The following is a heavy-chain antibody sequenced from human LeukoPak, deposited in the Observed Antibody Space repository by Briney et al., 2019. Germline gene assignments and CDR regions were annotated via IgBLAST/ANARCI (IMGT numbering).Heavy chain of an antibody. V-gene: IGHV3-48*01. CDR1: GFTFSSYS. D-gene: IGHD3-16*02. J-gene: IGHJ4*02. Sequence: GGSLRLSCAASGFTFSSYSMNWVRQAPGKGLEWVSYISSSSSTIYYADSVKGRFTISRDNSKNTLYLQMNSLRAEDTAVYYCASANYVWGSYRYRDYWGQGTLVTVSS. CDR2: ISSSSSTI. CDR3: ASANYVWGSYRYRDY.